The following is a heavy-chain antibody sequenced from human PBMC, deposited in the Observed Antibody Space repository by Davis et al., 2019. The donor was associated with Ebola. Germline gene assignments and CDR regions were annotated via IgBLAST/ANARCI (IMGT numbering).Heavy chain of an antibody. Sequence: GESLKISCAVSGFAFSNAWMNWVRQAPGKGLAWVGRIKRKADGGTTDHAAPVKGRFTIPREDSNNTLYLQMNSLKTEDPAVYYCTTVGGYIYGQRDYWGQGALVTVSS. V-gene: IGHV3-15*07. CDR3: TTVGGYIYGQRDY. CDR1: GFAFSNAW. J-gene: IGHJ4*02. CDR2: IKRKADGGTT. D-gene: IGHD5-18*01.